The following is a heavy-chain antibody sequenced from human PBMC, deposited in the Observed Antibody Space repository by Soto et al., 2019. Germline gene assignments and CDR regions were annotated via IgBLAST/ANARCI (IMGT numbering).Heavy chain of an antibody. D-gene: IGHD5-12*01. J-gene: IGHJ5*02. CDR3: AREGWLQSFLGWFDP. CDR2: IYHSGST. Sequence: SETLSLTCAVSGGSISSSNWWSWVRQPPGKGLEWIGEIYHSGSTNYNPSLKSRVTISVDKSKNQFSLKLSSVTAADTAVYYCAREGWLQSFLGWFDPWGQGTLVTVSS. V-gene: IGHV4-4*02. CDR1: GGSISSSNW.